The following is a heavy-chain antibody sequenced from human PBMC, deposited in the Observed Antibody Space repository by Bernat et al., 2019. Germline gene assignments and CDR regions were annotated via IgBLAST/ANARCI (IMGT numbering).Heavy chain of an antibody. D-gene: IGHD6-6*01. CDR1: GFTFSSYW. V-gene: IGHV3-74*02. CDR2: INSDGSST. Sequence: VQLVESGGGVVQPGRSLRLSCAASGFTFSSYWMHWDRQAPGKGLVWVSRINSDGSSTSYADSRKGRFTISRDNAKNTLYLQMNSLRDEDTAVYYCARAARMEQLAIYYYYYMDVWGKGTTVTVSS. J-gene: IGHJ6*03. CDR3: ARAARMEQLAIYYYYYMDV.